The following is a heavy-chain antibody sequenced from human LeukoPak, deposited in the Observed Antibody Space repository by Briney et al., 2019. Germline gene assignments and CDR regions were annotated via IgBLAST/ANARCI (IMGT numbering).Heavy chain of an antibody. CDR1: GGSISSYY. J-gene: IGHJ5*02. CDR2: IYYTGST. Sequence: PSETLSLTCTVSGGSISSYYWSWIRQPPGKGLEWIGYIYYTGSTNYNPSLKSQVTISVDTSKNQFSLNLSSVTAADTAVYYCARDDNWFDPWGQGTLVTVSS. V-gene: IGHV4-59*01. CDR3: ARDDNWFDP.